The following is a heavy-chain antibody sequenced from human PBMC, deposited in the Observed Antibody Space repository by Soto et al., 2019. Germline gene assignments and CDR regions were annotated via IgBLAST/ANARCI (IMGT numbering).Heavy chain of an antibody. CDR2: ISCDGDVK. J-gene: IGHJ4*02. CDR3: AKDSGRGSADYCFDY. CDR1: EFSFSNFP. Sequence: GGSLGLSCLASEFSFSNFPLHWVSQAPGMGWPWLGVISCDGDVKKFADSVKGRLTVYRDNAKTTLFPQMNSLRTEDTAVYLCAKDSGRGSADYCFDYWGRGTLVTVCS. V-gene: IGHV3-30*18. D-gene: IGHD3-10*01.